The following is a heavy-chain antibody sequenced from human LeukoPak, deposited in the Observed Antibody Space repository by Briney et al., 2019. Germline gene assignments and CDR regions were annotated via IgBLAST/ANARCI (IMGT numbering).Heavy chain of an antibody. D-gene: IGHD1-26*01. J-gene: IGHJ6*02. V-gene: IGHV1-18*01. Sequence: ALVKVSCKASGYTFTSYGFSWVRQAPGQGLEWMGWISPYNGNTNYAQKLQGTVTLTTDTSTSTAYMELRSLRSDDTAVYYCARAPRVGATRAFYYYGMDVWGQGTTVTVSS. CDR1: GYTFTSYG. CDR2: ISPYNGNT. CDR3: ARAPRVGATRAFYYYGMDV.